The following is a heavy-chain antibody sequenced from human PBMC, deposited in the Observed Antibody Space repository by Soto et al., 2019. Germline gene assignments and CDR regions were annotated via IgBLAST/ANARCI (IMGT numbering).Heavy chain of an antibody. CDR3: ATMDSSSCGFDY. D-gene: IGHD6-13*01. Sequence: PGESLKISCKGSGYSFTSYWISLVRQMPGKRLEWMGRIEPSDSYTNYSPSFQGHVTISAAKSITTAYLQWSSLKAANTAMYCWATMDSSSCGFDYWGQGTMVTVSS. CDR2: IEPSDSYT. V-gene: IGHV5-10-1*01. CDR1: GYSFTSYW. J-gene: IGHJ4*02.